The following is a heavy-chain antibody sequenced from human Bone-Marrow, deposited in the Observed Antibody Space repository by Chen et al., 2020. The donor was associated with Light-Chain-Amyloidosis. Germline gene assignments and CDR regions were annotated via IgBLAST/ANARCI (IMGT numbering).Heavy chain of an antibody. CDR2: IYYRGST. Sequence: QLHLQESGPGLVKPSETLSLTCTVSGGSISSNTYYWGWVRQPPGKGLEWIGCIYYRGSTYYNASLKSRVSISVDASKNQFSLKVKSVTAADTATYYCARSPSLAPDHWGQGALAPASS. CDR1: GGSISSNTYY. V-gene: IGHV4-39*01. CDR3: ARSPSLAPDH. J-gene: IGHJ1*01.